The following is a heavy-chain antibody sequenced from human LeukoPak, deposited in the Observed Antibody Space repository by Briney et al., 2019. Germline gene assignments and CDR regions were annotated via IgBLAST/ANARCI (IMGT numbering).Heavy chain of an antibody. CDR1: GFTFRSYE. J-gene: IGHJ4*02. CDR3: ATDGVKVGPTAFAY. CDR2: ISSSGSNI. Sequence: PGGSLRLSCAAFGFTFRSYEMNWVRPAPGKGLEGVSYISSSGSNISYADSVRGRFTISRDNAKNSLYLQVHSLRDEDTAVYYCATDGVKVGPTAFAYWGQGTLVTVSS. D-gene: IGHD1-26*01. V-gene: IGHV3-48*03.